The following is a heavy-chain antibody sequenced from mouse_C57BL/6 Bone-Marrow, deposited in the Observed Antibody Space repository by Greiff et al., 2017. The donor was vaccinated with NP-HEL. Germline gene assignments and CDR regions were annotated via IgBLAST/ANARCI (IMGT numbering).Heavy chain of an antibody. D-gene: IGHD2-1*01. CDR3: ARGNYVRFAY. Sequence: VQLQQSGPELVKPGASVKISCKASGYTFTDYYMNWVKQSHGKSLEWIGDINPNNGGTSYNQKFKGKATLTVDKSSSTAYMELRSLTSEDSAVYYCARGNYVRFAYWGQGTLVTVSA. CDR1: GYTFTDYY. CDR2: INPNNGGT. J-gene: IGHJ3*01. V-gene: IGHV1-26*01.